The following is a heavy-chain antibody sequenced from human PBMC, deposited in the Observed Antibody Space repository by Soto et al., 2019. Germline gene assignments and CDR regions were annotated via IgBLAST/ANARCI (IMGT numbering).Heavy chain of an antibody. V-gene: IGHV3-23*01. J-gene: IGHJ6*02. CDR1: GFTFSSFA. Sequence: EVQLLESGGGLVQPGGSLRLSCAASGFTFSSFALNWVRQAPGKGLERVSIISGSADSTFYADSVKGRFTISRDNSKNRLYLQINSLRAEDTAVCYCAKTRGAMIYAISVYGMDVWGQGTTVTVSS. CDR3: AKTRGAMIYAISVYGMDV. CDR2: ISGSADST. D-gene: IGHD2-8*01.